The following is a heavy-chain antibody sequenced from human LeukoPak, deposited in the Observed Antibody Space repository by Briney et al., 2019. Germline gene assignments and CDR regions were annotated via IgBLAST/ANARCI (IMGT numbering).Heavy chain of an antibody. CDR3: ARANWRNPRFDP. CDR2: IYHSGST. J-gene: IGHJ5*02. V-gene: IGHV4-30-2*01. CDR1: GGSISSGGYY. D-gene: IGHD1-1*01. Sequence: SQTLSLTCTVSGGSISSGGYYWSWIRQPPGKGLGWIGYIYHSGSTYYNPSLKSRVTISVDRSKNQFSLKLSSVTAADTAVYYCARANWRNPRFDPWGQGTLVTVSS.